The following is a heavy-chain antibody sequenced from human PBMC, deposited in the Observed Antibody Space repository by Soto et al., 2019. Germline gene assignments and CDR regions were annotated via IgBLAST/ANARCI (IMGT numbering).Heavy chain of an antibody. V-gene: IGHV4-34*01. D-gene: IGHD3-10*01. CDR1: GGSFSGYY. Sequence: QVQLQQWGAGLLKPSETLSLTCAVYGGSFSGYYWSWIRQPPGKGLEWIGEINHSGSTNYNPSLKSRVTISVDTSKNQFSLKLSSVTAADTAVYYCARRLVYGSGSYKFDYWGQGTLDTVSS. CDR3: ARRLVYGSGSYKFDY. J-gene: IGHJ4*02. CDR2: INHSGST.